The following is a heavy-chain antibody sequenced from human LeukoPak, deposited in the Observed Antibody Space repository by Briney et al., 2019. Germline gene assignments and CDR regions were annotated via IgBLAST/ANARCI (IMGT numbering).Heavy chain of an antibody. Sequence: GASVKVSCKASGYTFTSYGISWVRQAPGQGLEWMGWISAYNGNTNYAQKLQGRVTMTTDTSTSTAYMELRSLRSDDTAVYYCARDSTPYLYYYDSSGYSGDDAFDIWGQGTMVTVSS. CDR1: GYTFTSYG. CDR3: ARDSTPYLYYYDSSGYSGDDAFDI. CDR2: ISAYNGNT. J-gene: IGHJ3*02. D-gene: IGHD3-22*01. V-gene: IGHV1-18*01.